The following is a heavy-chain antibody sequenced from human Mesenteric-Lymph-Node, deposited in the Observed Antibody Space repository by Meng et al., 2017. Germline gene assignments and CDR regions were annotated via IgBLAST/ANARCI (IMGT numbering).Heavy chain of an antibody. J-gene: IGHJ4*02. D-gene: IGHD3-10*01. CDR2: ISGSGGGT. CDR3: ARDYFGSEDY. Sequence: GGSLRLSCAASGFTFSNYGMGWVRQAPGKGLEWVSAISGSGGGTHYADSVKGRFTVSRDNSKNTVYLQMNSLRAEDTAVYYCARDYFGSEDYWGQGTLVTVSS. CDR1: GFTFSNYG. V-gene: IGHV3-23*01.